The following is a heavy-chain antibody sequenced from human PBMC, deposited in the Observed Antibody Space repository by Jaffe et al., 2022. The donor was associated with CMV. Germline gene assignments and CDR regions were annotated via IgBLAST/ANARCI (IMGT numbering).Heavy chain of an antibody. CDR1: GYTFTSYD. D-gene: IGHD2-15*01. V-gene: IGHV1-8*01. CDR3: ARGAGYCSGGSCYSAYSDNWFDP. Sequence: QVQLVQSGAEVKKPGASVKVSCKASGYTFTSYDINWVRQATGQGLEWMGWMNPNSGNTGYAQKFQGRVTMTRNTSISTAYMELSSLRSEDTAVYYCARGAGYCSGGSCYSAYSDNWFDPWGQGTLVTVSS. J-gene: IGHJ5*02. CDR2: MNPNSGNT.